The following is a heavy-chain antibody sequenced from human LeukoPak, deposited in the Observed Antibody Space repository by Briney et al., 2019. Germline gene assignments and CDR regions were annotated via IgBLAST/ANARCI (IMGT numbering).Heavy chain of an antibody. CDR1: RFTFSLFG. D-gene: IGHD5-24*01. V-gene: IGHV3-33*01. CDR2: IWYDGSNK. Sequence: GGSLRLSCAASRFTFSLFGMHWVHQAPGKGLEWVAVIWYDGSNKNYADSVKGRFTISRDNSKNTLYLQMNSLRAEDTAVYYCARSAPRLEMATMGLDYWGQGSLVTVSS. CDR3: ARSAPRLEMATMGLDY. J-gene: IGHJ4*02.